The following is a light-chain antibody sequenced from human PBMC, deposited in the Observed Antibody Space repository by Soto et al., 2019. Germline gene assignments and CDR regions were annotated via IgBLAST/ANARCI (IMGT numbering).Light chain of an antibody. Sequence: EIMMTQSPATLSVSPGESATLSCRASQSVRNNLAWYQHKPGQAPRLLIYYASTRATGIPARFSGSGSGTEFTLTISSLQSEDFPLCYRQQYNDWPPITFGQGTRLEIK. CDR1: QSVRNN. J-gene: IGKJ5*01. V-gene: IGKV3-15*01. CDR3: QQYNDWPPIT. CDR2: YAS.